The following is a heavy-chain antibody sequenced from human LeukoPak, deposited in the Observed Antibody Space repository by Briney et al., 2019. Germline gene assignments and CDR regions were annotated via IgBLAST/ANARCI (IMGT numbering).Heavy chain of an antibody. J-gene: IGHJ6*02. V-gene: IGHV1-2*02. CDR1: GYTFTVYY. D-gene: IGHD2-21*02. CDR2: INPNSGGT. Sequence: ASVKVSCKASGYTFTVYYMHWVRQAPGQGLEWMGWINPNSGGTNYAQKFQGRVTMTRDTSISTAYMELSRLRSDDTAVYYCARSSAYCGGDCFLDVWGQGTTVTVSS. CDR3: ARSSAYCGGDCFLDV.